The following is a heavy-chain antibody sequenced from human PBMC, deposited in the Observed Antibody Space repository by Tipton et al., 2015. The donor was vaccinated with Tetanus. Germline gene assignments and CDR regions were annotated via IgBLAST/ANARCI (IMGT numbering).Heavy chain of an antibody. CDR2: VHYTGTD. J-gene: IGHJ3*02. D-gene: IGHD5-24*01. CDR3: ARSGWLQPNKPVFDI. Sequence: GLVKPSETLSLTCNVSGGSITSYYWSWIRQRPGRGLEWVGYVHYTGTDNYSPSLRSRVTLSVDTSKNQFSLKMNSVTAADTAVYYCARSGWLQPNKPVFDIWGQGTMVTVSS. CDR1: GGSITSYY. V-gene: IGHV4-59*13.